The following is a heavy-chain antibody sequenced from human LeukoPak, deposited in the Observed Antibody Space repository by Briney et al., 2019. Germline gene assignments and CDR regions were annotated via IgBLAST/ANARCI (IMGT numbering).Heavy chain of an antibody. V-gene: IGHV1-46*01. J-gene: IGHJ2*01. CDR3: ARECKVAAAGNWYFDL. D-gene: IGHD6-13*01. CDR2: INPSGGST. CDR1: GYTFTSYY. Sequence: GASAKVSCKASGYTFTSYYMHWVRQAPGQGLEWMGIINPSGGSTSYAQKFQGRVTMTRDTSTSTVYMELSSLRSEDTAVYYCARECKVAAAGNWYFDLWGRGTLVTVSS.